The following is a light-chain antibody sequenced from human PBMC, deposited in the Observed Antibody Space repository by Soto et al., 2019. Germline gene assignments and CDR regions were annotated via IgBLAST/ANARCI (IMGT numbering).Light chain of an antibody. Sequence: EIVLTQSPATLSLSPGERATLSCRASQSVSSYLAWYQQKPGQAPRLLIYDASNRATGIPDRISASGSGTDFTLTISRLEPEDFAVYYCQLYGDSPTFGGGTKVDIK. CDR1: QSVSSY. CDR2: DAS. CDR3: QLYGDSPT. V-gene: IGKV3-20*01. J-gene: IGKJ4*01.